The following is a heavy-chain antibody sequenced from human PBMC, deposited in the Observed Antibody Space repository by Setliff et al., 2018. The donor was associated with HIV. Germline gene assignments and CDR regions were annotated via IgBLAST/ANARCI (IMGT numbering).Heavy chain of an antibody. Sequence: ASVKVSCKTSGYTFISYGVTWVRQVPGQGLEWVGWISTYNGNTNYAQKFQGRVTMTTDTSTSAAYLELRSLRSDDTAIYYCARVRTCSDFYYPAPIPSYYFDFWGQGTLVTVSS. D-gene: IGHD1-26*01. CDR2: ISTYNGNT. V-gene: IGHV1-18*01. CDR3: ARVRTCSDFYYPAPIPSYYFDF. J-gene: IGHJ4*02. CDR1: GYTFISYG.